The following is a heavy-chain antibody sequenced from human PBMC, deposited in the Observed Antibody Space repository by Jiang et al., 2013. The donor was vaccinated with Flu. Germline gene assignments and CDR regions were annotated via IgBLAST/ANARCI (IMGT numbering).Heavy chain of an antibody. Sequence: AASGFTFSSYWMSWVRQAPGKGLEWVANIKQDGSEKYYVDSVKGRFTISRDNAKNSLYLQMNSLRAEDTAVYYCARDLTSWGSERRITIFGVVTQPRHYYYYYGMDVWGQGTTVTVSS. J-gene: IGHJ6*02. CDR1: GFTFSSYW. CDR2: IKQDGSEK. D-gene: IGHD3-3*01. V-gene: IGHV3-7*03. CDR3: ARDLTSWGSERRITIFGVVTQPRHYYYYYGMDV.